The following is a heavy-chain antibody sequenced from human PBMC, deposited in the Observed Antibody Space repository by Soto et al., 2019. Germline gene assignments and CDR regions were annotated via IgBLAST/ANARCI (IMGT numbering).Heavy chain of an antibody. Sequence: VHLVESGGGLVQPGGSLRLSCAASGFNFSNHWMHWVRQRPGEGLVWVSRITSDGKSKAYAESVKGRFAISRDNAKNTLYLQMNGLTAADTAVYYCARESGDWPLNWFDPWGQGTLVTVSS. D-gene: IGHD2-21*02. CDR3: ARESGDWPLNWFDP. CDR2: ITSDGKSK. V-gene: IGHV3-74*01. J-gene: IGHJ5*02. CDR1: GFNFSNHW.